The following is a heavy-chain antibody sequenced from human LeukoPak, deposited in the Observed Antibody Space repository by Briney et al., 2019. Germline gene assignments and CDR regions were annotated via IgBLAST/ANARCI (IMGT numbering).Heavy chain of an antibody. CDR3: AKGQLGGYWLYDY. V-gene: IGHV3-23*01. J-gene: IGHJ4*02. Sequence: PGGSLRLSCAASGFTFSSYGMSWVRQAPGKGLEWVSAISGSGGSTYYADSVKGRFTISRDNSKNTLYLQMNSLRAEDTAVYSCAKGQLGGYWLYDYWGQGTLVTVSS. CDR1: GFTFSSYG. D-gene: IGHD3-9*01. CDR2: ISGSGGST.